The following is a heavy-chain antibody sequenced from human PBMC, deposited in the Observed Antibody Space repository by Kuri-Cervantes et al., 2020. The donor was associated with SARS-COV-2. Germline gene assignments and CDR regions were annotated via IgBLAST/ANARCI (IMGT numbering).Heavy chain of an antibody. CDR3: ARRVVVTAILDDAFDI. CDR2: IIPIFGIA. CDR1: GYTFTSYA. D-gene: IGHD2-21*02. J-gene: IGHJ3*02. V-gene: IGHV1-69*04. Sequence: SVKVSCKASGYTFTSYAISWVRQAPGQGLEWMGRIIPIFGIANYAQKFQGRVTITADKSTSTAYMELSSLRSEDTAVYYCARRVVVTAILDDAFDIWGQGTTVTVSS.